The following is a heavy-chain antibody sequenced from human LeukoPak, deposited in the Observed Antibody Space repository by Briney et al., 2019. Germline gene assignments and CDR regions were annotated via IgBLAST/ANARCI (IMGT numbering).Heavy chain of an antibody. Sequence: SSETLSLTCTVSGGSISSYYWSWIWQPPGKGLEWIGYIYYSGSTNYNPSLKSRVTISVDTSKNQFSLKLSSVTAADTAVYYCARGVRSIAVAGRHFDYWGQGTLVTVSS. D-gene: IGHD6-19*01. V-gene: IGHV4-59*01. CDR2: IYYSGST. CDR1: GGSISSYY. J-gene: IGHJ4*02. CDR3: ARGVRSIAVAGRHFDY.